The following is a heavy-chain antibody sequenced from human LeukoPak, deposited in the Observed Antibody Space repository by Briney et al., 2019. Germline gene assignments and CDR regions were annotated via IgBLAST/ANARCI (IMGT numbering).Heavy chain of an antibody. CDR1: GGSFSGSSYY. CDR3: ARRSPSSGWYGNWFDP. CDR2: AYHRGST. Sequence: SETLSLTCTVSGGSFSGSSYYWGWIRQPSGKGLEWIGSAYHRGSTYYNPSLKSRVTISVDTSKNQFSLKLSSVTAADTAVYYCARRSPSSGWYGNWFDPWGQGTLVIVSS. D-gene: IGHD6-19*01. V-gene: IGHV4-39*07. J-gene: IGHJ5*02.